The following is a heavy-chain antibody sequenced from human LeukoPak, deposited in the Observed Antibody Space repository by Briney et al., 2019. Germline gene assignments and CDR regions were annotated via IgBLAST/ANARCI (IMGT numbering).Heavy chain of an antibody. Sequence: SVTVSCTASGGTFSSYAISWVRQAPGQGLEWMGGIIPIFGTANYAQKFQGRVTITADESTSTAYMELSSLRSEDTAVYYCARDPGITGTTPMDVWGQGTTVTVSS. CDR3: ARDPGITGTTPMDV. CDR2: IIPIFGTA. J-gene: IGHJ6*02. V-gene: IGHV1-69*13. CDR1: GGTFSSYA. D-gene: IGHD1-7*01.